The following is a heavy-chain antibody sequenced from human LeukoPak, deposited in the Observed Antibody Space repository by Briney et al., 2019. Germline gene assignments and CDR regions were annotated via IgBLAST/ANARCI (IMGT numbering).Heavy chain of an antibody. CDR2: MNPYNDNT. J-gene: IGHJ4*02. CDR1: GYTFTSYD. V-gene: IGHV1-8*03. CDR3: ARGPLSNYVDY. D-gene: IGHD3-16*02. Sequence: ASVKVSCKASGYTFTSYDINWVRQATGQGLEWMGWMNPYNDNTGYAQKFQRKVTITSNTPISTAYMELSSLRSDDTAVYYCARGPLSNYVDYWGQGTLVTVSS.